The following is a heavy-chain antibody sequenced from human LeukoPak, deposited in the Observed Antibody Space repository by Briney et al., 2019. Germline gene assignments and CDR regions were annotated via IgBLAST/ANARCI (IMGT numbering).Heavy chain of an antibody. J-gene: IGHJ4*02. CDR1: GYTFTGYY. V-gene: IGHV1-2*02. D-gene: IGHD1-1*01. CDR3: ARDLNWNDNCFDY. Sequence: ASVTVSCKASGYTFTGYYMHWVRQAPGQGLEWMGWINPNSGGTNYAQKFQGRVTMTRDTSISTAYMELSRLRSDDTAVYYCARDLNWNDNCFDYWGQGTLVTVSS. CDR2: INPNSGGT.